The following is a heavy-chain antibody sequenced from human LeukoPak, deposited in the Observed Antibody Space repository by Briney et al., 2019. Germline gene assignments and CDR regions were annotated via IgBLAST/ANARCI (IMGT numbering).Heavy chain of an antibody. CDR3: ARDGYCSSTSCYKGPFDY. V-gene: IGHV3-48*01. J-gene: IGHJ4*02. Sequence: PGGSLRLSCAASGFTFSSYSMNWVRQAPGKGLEWVSYISSSSTIYYADSVKGRFTISRDNAKDSLYLQMNSLRAEDTAVYYCARDGYCSSTSCYKGPFDYWGQGTLVTVSS. CDR1: GFTFSSYS. D-gene: IGHD2-2*03. CDR2: ISSSSTI.